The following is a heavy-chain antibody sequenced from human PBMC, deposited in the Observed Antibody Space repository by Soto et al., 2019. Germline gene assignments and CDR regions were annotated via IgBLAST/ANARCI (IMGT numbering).Heavy chain of an antibody. J-gene: IGHJ3*02. CDR3: AKDNGSGCDWLRVGDASDI. Sequence: GGSLRISCAASGFTLSSYGLHWVRPAPGKGLGWVAVISYDGSNKYYADSVKGRLTISRDNSKNTLYLQMNSLRGEDTAVYYCAKDNGSGCDWLRVGDASDIWGQGTMVTVSS. CDR1: GFTLSSYG. V-gene: IGHV3-30*18. CDR2: ISYDGSNK. D-gene: IGHD5-12*01.